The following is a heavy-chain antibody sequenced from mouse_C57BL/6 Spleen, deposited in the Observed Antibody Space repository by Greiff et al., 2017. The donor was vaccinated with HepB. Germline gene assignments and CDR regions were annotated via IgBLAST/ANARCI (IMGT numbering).Heavy chain of an antibody. J-gene: IGHJ1*03. CDR1: GYTFTDYN. CDR3: ARQDYYGSSYGYFDG. V-gene: IGHV1-18*01. CDR2: IYPNNGGT. D-gene: IGHD1-1*01. Sequence: EVKLLESGPELVKPGASVKIPCKASGYTFTDYNMDWVKQSHGKSLEWIGDIYPNNGGTIYNQKFKGKATLTVDKSSSTAYMELRSLTSEDTAVYYCARQDYYGSSYGYFDGWGTGTTVTVSS.